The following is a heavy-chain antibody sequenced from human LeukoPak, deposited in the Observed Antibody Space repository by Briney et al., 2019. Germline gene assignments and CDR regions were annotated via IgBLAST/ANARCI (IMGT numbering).Heavy chain of an antibody. CDR2: ISKSGDST. V-gene: IGHV3-23*01. J-gene: IGHJ3*02. CDR3: AKDQGYSSAWYSRDDFDM. Sequence: PGGSLRLSCAASGFSFSSYAMSWVRQAPGKGLEWVSAISKSGDSTFYADSVKGRFTISRDNSQNTLYVQMNSLRAEDTAVYYCAKDQGYSSAWYSRDDFDMWGQGTMVTVSS. D-gene: IGHD6-19*01. CDR1: GFSFSSYA.